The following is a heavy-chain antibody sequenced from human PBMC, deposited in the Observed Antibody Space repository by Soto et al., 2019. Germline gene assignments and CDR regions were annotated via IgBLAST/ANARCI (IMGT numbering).Heavy chain of an antibody. Sequence: GGSLRLSYAASGFTFSSYWVHWVRQAPGKGLVWVSRINSDGSSTSYADSVKGRFTISRDNAKNTLYLQMNSLRAEDTAVYYCAREDYDSSGYPVIDYWGQGTLVTVSS. D-gene: IGHD3-22*01. CDR1: GFTFSSYW. J-gene: IGHJ4*02. V-gene: IGHV3-74*01. CDR3: AREDYDSSGYPVIDY. CDR2: INSDGSST.